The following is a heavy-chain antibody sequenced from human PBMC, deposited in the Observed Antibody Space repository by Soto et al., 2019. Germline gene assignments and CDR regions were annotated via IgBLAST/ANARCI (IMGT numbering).Heavy chain of an antibody. D-gene: IGHD6-13*01. CDR1: GFTFSSYG. V-gene: IGHV3-33*01. CDR3: ARDPLGYSSSWYSFNWFDP. CDR2: IWYDGSNK. J-gene: IGHJ5*02. Sequence: GGSLRLSCAASGFTFSSYGMHWVRQAPGKGLELVAVIWYDGSNKYYADSVKGRFTISRDNSKNTLYLQMNSLRAEDTAVYYCARDPLGYSSSWYSFNWFDPWGQGTLVTVYS.